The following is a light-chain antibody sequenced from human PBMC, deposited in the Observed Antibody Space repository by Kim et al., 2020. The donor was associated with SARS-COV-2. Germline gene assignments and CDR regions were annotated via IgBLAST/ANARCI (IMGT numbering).Light chain of an antibody. Sequence: EIVLTQSPGTLSLSPGERATLSCRASQSVSSTYLAWYQQKPGQPPRLLIYGASSRATGIPDRFSGSWSGTDFTITISRLEPEDFAVYYCQQYGTSPLTFGGGTKLEI. J-gene: IGKJ4*01. CDR1: QSVSSTY. V-gene: IGKV3-20*01. CDR2: GAS. CDR3: QQYGTSPLT.